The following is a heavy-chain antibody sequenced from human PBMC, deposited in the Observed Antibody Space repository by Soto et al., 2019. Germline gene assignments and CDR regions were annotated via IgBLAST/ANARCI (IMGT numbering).Heavy chain of an antibody. D-gene: IGHD5-18*01. CDR2: ISSSGSTI. V-gene: IGHV3-48*03. CDR3: ARVRSYSYGQGYGMDV. Sequence: PGGSLRLSCAASGFTFSSYEMNWVRQAPGKGLEWVSYISSSGSTIYYADSVKGRFTISRDNAKNSLYLQMNSLRAEDTAVYYCARVRSYSYGQGYGMDVWGQGTTVTVSS. J-gene: IGHJ6*02. CDR1: GFTFSSYE.